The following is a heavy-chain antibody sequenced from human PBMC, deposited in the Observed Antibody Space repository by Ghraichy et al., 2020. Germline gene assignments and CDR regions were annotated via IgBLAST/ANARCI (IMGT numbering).Heavy chain of an antibody. V-gene: IGHV3-48*02. D-gene: IGHD4-23*01. CDR2: ITSSSRTI. Sequence: GGSLRLSCVGSGFSFSGYSMNWVRQSPGKGLEWISYITSSSRTISYADSVKGRFTISRDNAQNSLYLQINSLRDEDTAVYYCARGSTVVRFYYYDGMDVWGQGTTVTVSS. CDR1: GFSFSGYS. CDR3: ARGSTVVRFYYYDGMDV. J-gene: IGHJ6*02.